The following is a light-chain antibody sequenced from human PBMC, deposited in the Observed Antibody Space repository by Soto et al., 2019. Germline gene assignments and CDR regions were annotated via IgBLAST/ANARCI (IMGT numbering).Light chain of an antibody. J-gene: IGKJ1*01. CDR2: NGS. V-gene: IGKV3-20*01. CDR1: QTVSSIY. Sequence: IVLTQSPGTLSLSPGERATLSCRASQTVSSIYLAWYQQKPGQAPRLLIYNGSSRATGIPDRFSGSGSGTDFTLTISRLEPEDFAVYYCQQYHSSLWTFGQGTKVDIK. CDR3: QQYHSSLWT.